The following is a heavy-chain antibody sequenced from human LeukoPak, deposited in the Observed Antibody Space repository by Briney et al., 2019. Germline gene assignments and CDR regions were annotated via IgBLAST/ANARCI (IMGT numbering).Heavy chain of an antibody. D-gene: IGHD6-19*01. CDR1: GYTFTGYY. CDR3: ARVARAAVAVLPLNWFDP. Sequence: ASVKVSCKASGYTFTGYYMHWVRQAPGQGLEWMGWINPNSGGTNYAQKFQGRVTMTRDTPISTAYMELSRLRSDDTAVYYCARVARAAVAVLPLNWFDPWGQGTLVTVSS. CDR2: INPNSGGT. V-gene: IGHV1-2*02. J-gene: IGHJ5*02.